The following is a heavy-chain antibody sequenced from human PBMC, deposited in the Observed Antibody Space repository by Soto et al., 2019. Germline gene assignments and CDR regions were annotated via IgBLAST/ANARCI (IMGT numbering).Heavy chain of an antibody. V-gene: IGHV3-64D*06. D-gene: IGHD6-13*01. CDR2: ISSNGGST. CDR1: GFTFSSYA. CDR3: VKPRSIIAAAGYFDY. Sequence: GGSLRLSCSASGFTFSSYAMHWVRQAPGKGLEYVSAISSNGGSTYYADSVKGRFTISRDNSKNTLYLQMSSLRAEDTAVYYCVKPRSIIAAAGYFDYWGQGTLVTVSS. J-gene: IGHJ4*02.